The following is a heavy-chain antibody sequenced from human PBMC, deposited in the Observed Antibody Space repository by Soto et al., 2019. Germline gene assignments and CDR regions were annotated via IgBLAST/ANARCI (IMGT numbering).Heavy chain of an antibody. CDR1: GYTFTDYG. V-gene: IGHV1-18*01. CDR2: ISAYNGNT. D-gene: IGHD1-1*01. Sequence: QGQLVQSGVEVKKPGASVKVSCKASGYTFTDYGISWVRQAPGQGLEWTGWISAYNGNTNYAQNLQDRVTMTTDTSTSTAYMELRSLRSDDTAVYYCARDCSTHDYWGQGTLIAVSS. J-gene: IGHJ4*02. CDR3: ARDCSTHDY.